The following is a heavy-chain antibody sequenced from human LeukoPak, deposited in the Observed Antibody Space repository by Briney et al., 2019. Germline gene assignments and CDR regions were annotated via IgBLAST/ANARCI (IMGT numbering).Heavy chain of an antibody. D-gene: IGHD2-2*01. J-gene: IGHJ6*02. CDR3: ARGLVVVPTARPLLYYYGMDV. CDR2: IIPIFGIA. V-gene: IGHV1-69*04. CDR1: GGTFSSYA. Sequence: SVKVSCKASGGTFSSYAISWVRQAPGQGLEWMGRIIPIFGIANYAQKFQGRVTITADKSTSTAYMELSSLRSEDTAVYYCARGLVVVPTARPLLYYYGMDVWGQGTTVTVSS.